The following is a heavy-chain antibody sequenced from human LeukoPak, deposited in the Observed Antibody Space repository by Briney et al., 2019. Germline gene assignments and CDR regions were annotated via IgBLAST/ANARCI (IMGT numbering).Heavy chain of an antibody. D-gene: IGHD3-22*01. CDR2: ISGSGGSA. Sequence: PGGSLRLSCTASGFTFTNYAMSWVRQAPGKGLEWVSSISGSGGSAYYADFVKGRFTICRDNSKKTVYLQMNSLRAEDTAVYYCTRPSYDSSVSGVVYWGQGTLVTVSS. CDR3: TRPSYDSSVSGVVY. J-gene: IGHJ4*02. CDR1: GFTFTNYA. V-gene: IGHV3-23*01.